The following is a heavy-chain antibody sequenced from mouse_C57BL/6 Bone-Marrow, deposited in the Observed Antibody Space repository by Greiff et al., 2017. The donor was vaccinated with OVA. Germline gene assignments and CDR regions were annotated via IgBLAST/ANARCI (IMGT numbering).Heavy chain of an antibody. CDR1: GYTFTSYW. V-gene: IGHV1-69*01. D-gene: IGHD2-3*01. CDR2: IDPSDSYS. Sequence: QVQLQQPGAELVMPGASVKLSCKASGYTFTSYWMHWVKQRPGQGLEWIGEIDPSDSYSNYNQKFKGNSTLTVDKSSSTAYMQLSSLTSEDSAVYYCARRYDGYYPFAYWGQGTLVTVSA. J-gene: IGHJ3*01. CDR3: ARRYDGYYPFAY.